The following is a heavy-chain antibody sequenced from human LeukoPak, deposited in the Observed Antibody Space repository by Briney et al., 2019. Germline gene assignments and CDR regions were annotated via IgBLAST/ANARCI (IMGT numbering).Heavy chain of an antibody. Sequence: PGGSLRLSCAASGFTFSNYAMTWVRQAPGKGLEWVSSISSSSSYIYYADSVKGRFTISRDNAKNSLYLQMNSLRAEDTAVYYCARSRYSSSWYGYYFDYWGQGTLVTVSS. D-gene: IGHD6-13*01. V-gene: IGHV3-21*01. CDR2: ISSSSSYI. CDR1: GFTFSNYA. CDR3: ARSRYSSSWYGYYFDY. J-gene: IGHJ4*02.